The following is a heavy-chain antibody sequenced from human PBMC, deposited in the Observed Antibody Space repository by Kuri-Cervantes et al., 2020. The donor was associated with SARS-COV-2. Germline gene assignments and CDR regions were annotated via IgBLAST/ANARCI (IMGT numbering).Heavy chain of an antibody. J-gene: IGHJ4*02. CDR1: GDSISSYY. V-gene: IGHV4-59*12. Sequence: SETLSLTCTVSGDSISSYYWSWIRQPPGKGLEWIGYINYSGSTNYNPSLKSRVTISVDTSKNQFSLKLSSVTAADTAVYYCAREPATGIAVAGYDYWGQGTLVTVSS. CDR3: AREPATGIAVAGYDY. CDR2: INYSGST. D-gene: IGHD6-19*01.